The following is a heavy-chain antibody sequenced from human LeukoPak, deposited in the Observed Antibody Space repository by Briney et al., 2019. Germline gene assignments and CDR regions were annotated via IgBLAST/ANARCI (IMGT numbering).Heavy chain of an antibody. J-gene: IGHJ4*02. CDR3: ARVALDYDILTGYHTLDY. CDR1: GFTFSSYS. CDR2: ISSSSSYI. V-gene: IGHV3-21*01. D-gene: IGHD3-9*01. Sequence: GGSLRLSCAASGFTFSSYSMNWVRQAPGKGLKWVSSISSSSSYIYYADSVKGRFTISRDNAKSSLYLQMNSLRAEDTAVYYCARVALDYDILTGYHTLDYWGQGTLVTVSS.